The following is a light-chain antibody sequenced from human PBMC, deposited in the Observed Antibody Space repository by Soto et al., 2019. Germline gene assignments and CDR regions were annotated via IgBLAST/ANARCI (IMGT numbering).Light chain of an antibody. CDR2: AVS. J-gene: IGKJ1*01. CDR3: QQSYNSPPT. Sequence: DIQMTQTPSSLSASVGDRVTVTCRSSQNISRFLNWYQQKQGRAPNLLIYAVSTLHVGVPSRFSGSGFGTDFTLTISSLQPADFATYFCQQSYNSPPTFGQGTKVDIK. V-gene: IGKV1-39*01. CDR1: QNISRF.